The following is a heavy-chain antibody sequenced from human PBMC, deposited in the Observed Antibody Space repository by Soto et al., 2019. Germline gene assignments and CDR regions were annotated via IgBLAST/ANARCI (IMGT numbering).Heavy chain of an antibody. J-gene: IGHJ6*02. CDR1: GYTFTRYH. D-gene: IGHD1-7*01. V-gene: IGHV1-2*02. CDR3: AREAGTIGNYYYGMDV. CDR2: INPNSGGT. Sequence: ASVKVSCKASGYTFTRYHLHWVRLAPGQGLEWMGWINPNSGGTNHAQKFQGRVTMTRDTSISTAYMELTRLTSNDTAVYFCAREAGTIGNYYYGMDVWGQGTTVTVSS.